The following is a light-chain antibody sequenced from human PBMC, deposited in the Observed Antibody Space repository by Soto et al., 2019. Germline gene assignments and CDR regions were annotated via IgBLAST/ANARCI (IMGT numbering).Light chain of an antibody. CDR1: SSDVGGYNY. V-gene: IGLV2-14*01. CDR3: NSYTSSSTLV. CDR2: DVS. J-gene: IGLJ2*01. Sequence: QSALTQPASVSGSPGQSITISCTGTSSDVGGYNYVSWYQQHPGKAPKLMIYDVSNRPSGVSNRFSGSKSGNTASPTISGLQAEDEADYYCNSYTSSSTLVFGGGTKLTVL.